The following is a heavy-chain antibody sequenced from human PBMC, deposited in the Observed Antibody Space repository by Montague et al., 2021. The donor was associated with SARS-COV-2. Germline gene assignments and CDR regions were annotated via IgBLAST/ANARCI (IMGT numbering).Heavy chain of an antibody. Sequence: SLRLSCAASGFTFDDYAMHWVRQVPGKGLEWVSGISWNSGRIGYVDSVRGRFTISRDNAKNSLYLQMNRLRAEDTALYFCAKGTTTGYFYGMDVWGQGTTVTVSS. V-gene: IGHV3-9*01. CDR1: GFTFDDYA. D-gene: IGHD1-1*01. J-gene: IGHJ6*02. CDR3: AKGTTTGYFYGMDV. CDR2: ISWNSGRI.